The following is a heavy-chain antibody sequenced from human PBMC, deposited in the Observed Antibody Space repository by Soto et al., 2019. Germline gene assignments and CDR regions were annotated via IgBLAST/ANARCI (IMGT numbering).Heavy chain of an antibody. J-gene: IGHJ4*02. CDR3: ARGVRGYYPYYFDY. CDR2: IYHSGST. D-gene: IGHD3-22*01. CDR1: GGSITSGGYS. V-gene: IGHV4-30-2*01. Sequence: SETLSLTCAVSGGSITSGGYSWSWIRQPPGKGLEWIGYIYHSGSTYYNPSLKSRVTISVDRSKNQFSLKLSSVTAADTAVYYCARGVRGYYPYYFDYWGQGTLVTVSS.